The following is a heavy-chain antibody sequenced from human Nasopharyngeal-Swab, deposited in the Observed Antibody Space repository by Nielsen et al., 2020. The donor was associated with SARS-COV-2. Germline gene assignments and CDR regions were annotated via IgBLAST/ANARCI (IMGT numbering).Heavy chain of an antibody. Sequence: WIPQPPGKGLEWIGYIYYSGSTNYNPPLKSRVTISVDTSKNQFSLKLSSVTAADTAVYYCARDQRSGWFDAFDIWGQGTMVTVSS. V-gene: IGHV4-59*01. D-gene: IGHD6-19*01. CDR3: ARDQRSGWFDAFDI. J-gene: IGHJ3*02. CDR2: IYYSGST.